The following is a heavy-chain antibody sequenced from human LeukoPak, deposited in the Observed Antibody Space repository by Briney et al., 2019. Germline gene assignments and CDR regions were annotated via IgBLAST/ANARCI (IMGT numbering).Heavy chain of an antibody. Sequence: RSGGAVRLSCAASGFTFSSYLMSWVRQAPGKGLEGVANIKQDGSEKYYVDSVKGRFTISRDHAKNSLYLQMNSLRAEDTAVYYCARDSYSSSWSAYPYYYYGMDVWGQGTTVTVSS. CDR1: GFTFSSYL. V-gene: IGHV3-7*01. CDR2: IKQDGSEK. D-gene: IGHD6-13*01. CDR3: ARDSYSSSWSAYPYYYYGMDV. J-gene: IGHJ6*02.